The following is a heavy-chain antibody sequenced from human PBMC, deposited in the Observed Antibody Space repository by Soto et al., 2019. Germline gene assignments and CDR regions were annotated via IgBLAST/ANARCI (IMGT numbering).Heavy chain of an antibody. CDR1: GYSFTNYW. J-gene: IGHJ6*02. CDR2: IDPGDSYT. D-gene: IGHD3-3*01. V-gene: IGHV5-10-1*01. Sequence: GESLKISCKGSGYSFTNYWISWTRQMPGKGLEWMGRIDPGDSYTNYSPSFEGHVTISADRSTSTAYLQWNSLKASDTAMYYCARLGDLYGMDVWGQGTTVTVSS. CDR3: ARLGDLYGMDV.